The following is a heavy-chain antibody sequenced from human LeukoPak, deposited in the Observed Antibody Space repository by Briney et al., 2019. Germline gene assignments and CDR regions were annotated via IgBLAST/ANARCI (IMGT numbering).Heavy chain of an antibody. CDR1: GGTFSSYA. CDR2: IIPIFGTA. J-gene: IGHJ6*03. CDR3: ARGFRVRYCSSTSCYYYYYMDV. V-gene: IGHV1-69*13. D-gene: IGHD2-2*01. Sequence: SVKVSCKASGGTFSSYAISWVRQAPGQGLEWTGGIIPIFGTANYAQKFQGRVTITADESTSTAYMELSSLRSEDTAVYYCARGFRVRYCSSTSCYYYYYMDVWGKGTTVTVSS.